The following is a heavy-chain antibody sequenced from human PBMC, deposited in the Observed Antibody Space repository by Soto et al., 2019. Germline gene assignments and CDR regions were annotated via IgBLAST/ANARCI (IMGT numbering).Heavy chain of an antibody. J-gene: IGHJ6*02. CDR1: GFTFSSYA. D-gene: IGHD3-10*01. V-gene: IGHV3-23*01. Sequence: EVQLLESGGGLVQPGGSLRLSCAASGFTFSSYAMSWVRQAPGKGLEWVSAISGSGGSTYYADSVKGRFTISRDNSKNTLYLQMNSLRAKDTAVYYCAKKYYGSGFNGMDVWGQGTTVTVSS. CDR3: AKKYYGSGFNGMDV. CDR2: ISGSGGST.